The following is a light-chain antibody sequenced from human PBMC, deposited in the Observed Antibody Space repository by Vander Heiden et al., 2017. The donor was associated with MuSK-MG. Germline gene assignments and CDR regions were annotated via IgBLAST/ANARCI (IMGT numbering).Light chain of an antibody. CDR1: QDISNY. J-gene: IGKJ3*01. Sequence: DIQMTQSPSSLSASVGDRVTITCQASQDISNYLNWYQQKPGKDPKLLIYDASNLETGVPSRFSRSGYRTDFTFTISRRQLEDIAAKYCQQQDNVPSFTFGQGTKVDI. CDR2: DAS. V-gene: IGKV1-33*01. CDR3: QQQDNVPSFT.